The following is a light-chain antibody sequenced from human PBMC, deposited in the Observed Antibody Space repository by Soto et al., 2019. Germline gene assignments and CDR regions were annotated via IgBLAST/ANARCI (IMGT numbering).Light chain of an antibody. CDR3: QHYNRIPWT. Sequence: DIQMTQSPSTLSASVGDRVTITCRASQSISSWLAWYQQKPGKAPKLLIYAASSLESGVPSRFSGSRSGTDFTLTLSSLQPDDFATYCCQHYNRIPWTFGQGTQVEVK. J-gene: IGKJ1*01. CDR1: QSISSW. CDR2: AAS. V-gene: IGKV1-5*01.